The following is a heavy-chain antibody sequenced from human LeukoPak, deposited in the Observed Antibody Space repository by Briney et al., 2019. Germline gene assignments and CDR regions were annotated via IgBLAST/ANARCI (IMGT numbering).Heavy chain of an antibody. CDR1: GFAFNSYG. CDR2: IWYDGNNK. Sequence: PGGSLRLSCAASGFAFNSYGMHWVRQAPGKGLEWVAVIWYDGNNKFYADSVKGRFTISRDNSKNTLYLQMNSLRAEDTAVYYCAREAEIAVSYYFDYWGQGTLVTVSS. J-gene: IGHJ4*02. V-gene: IGHV3-33*01. CDR3: AREAEIAVSYYFDY. D-gene: IGHD6-19*01.